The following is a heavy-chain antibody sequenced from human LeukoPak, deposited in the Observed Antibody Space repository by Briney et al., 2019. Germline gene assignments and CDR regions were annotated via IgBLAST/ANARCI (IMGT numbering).Heavy chain of an antibody. CDR2: FYHYVRT. D-gene: IGHD6-13*01. CDR3: ARGYSSSGYYNGFDL. CDR1: GYSISSGYY. J-gene: IGHJ5*02. V-gene: IGHV4-38-2*02. Sequence: SETLSLTCSVSGYSISSGYYLAWLRQSPGKGLDWIGNFYHYVRTYYNPSLKRRVTISVDTSTNPFSMKLSSVTATDTALYYCARGYSSSGYYNGFDLWGQGTLVTVSS.